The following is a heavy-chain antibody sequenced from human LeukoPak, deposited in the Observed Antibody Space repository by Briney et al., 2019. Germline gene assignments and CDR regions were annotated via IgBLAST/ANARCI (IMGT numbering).Heavy chain of an antibody. D-gene: IGHD2-2*01. CDR3: ARESQLVVPAATYFDY. V-gene: IGHV6-1*01. Sequence: SQTLSLTCAISGDSVSSNSVTWNWIRQSPSRGLEWLGRTYYRSKWYNDYAVSVKSRITINPDTSKNQFSLQLNSVTPEDTAVYYCARESQLVVPAATYFDYWGQGTLVTVSS. J-gene: IGHJ4*02. CDR2: TYYRSKWYN. CDR1: GDSVSSNSVT.